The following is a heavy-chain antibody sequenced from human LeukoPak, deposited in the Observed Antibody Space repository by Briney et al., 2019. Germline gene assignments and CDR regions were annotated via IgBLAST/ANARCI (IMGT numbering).Heavy chain of an antibody. D-gene: IGHD1-1*01. V-gene: IGHV3-64D*06. CDR2: ISPNGGST. CDR3: AKAPPYKKYFDY. Sequence: GGSLRLSCSASGFTFSAYAMHWVRQAPGKGLEYVSAISPNGGSTYYADSVKGRFTISRDNSKNTLYLQMSSLRVEDTAVYYCAKAPPYKKYFDYWGQGTLVTVSS. CDR1: GFTFSAYA. J-gene: IGHJ4*02.